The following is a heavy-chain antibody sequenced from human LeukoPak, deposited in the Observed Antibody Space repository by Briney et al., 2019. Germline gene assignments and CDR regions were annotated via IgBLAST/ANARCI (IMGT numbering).Heavy chain of an antibody. V-gene: IGHV3-23*01. Sequence: PGGSLRLPCAASGFTFDDYGMSWVRQAPGKGLEWVSAVSDSGTSAYYADSVNGRFTISRDNSKNTLYLQMNSLRAEDTAIYYCAPDLRGAAWSLDYWGQGTLVTVSS. CDR1: GFTFDDYG. D-gene: IGHD2-15*01. CDR3: APDLRGAAWSLDY. CDR2: VSDSGTSA. J-gene: IGHJ4*02.